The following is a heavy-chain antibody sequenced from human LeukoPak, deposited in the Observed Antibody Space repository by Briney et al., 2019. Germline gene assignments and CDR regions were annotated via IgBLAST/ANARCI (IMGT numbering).Heavy chain of an antibody. J-gene: IGHJ4*02. CDR1: GGSTTRYY. D-gene: IGHD3-16*01. Sequence: YPSETLSLTCTVTGGSTTRYYWSWIRQSPEKGLEWIGYIYDSGTSSPTTYYPTFKSRVTISLDTSKNQFSLKMSSVTAADTTVYYCARVRMMFDYWGQGTLVTVSS. CDR2: IYDSGTSSPT. CDR3: ARVRMMFDY. V-gene: IGHV4-59*12.